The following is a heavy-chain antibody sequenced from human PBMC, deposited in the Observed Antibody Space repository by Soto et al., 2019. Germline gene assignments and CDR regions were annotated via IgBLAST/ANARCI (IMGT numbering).Heavy chain of an antibody. D-gene: IGHD3-22*01. CDR1: GYTFTNYG. CDR3: ARESWQWLDY. J-gene: IGHJ4*02. V-gene: IGHV1-18*03. Sequence: QIQLVQSGAEVQKPGASVKVSCKTSGYTFTNYGVNCVRQAPGQGLEWMGWISGYNGNTYYVKKLQGRLSMATDPNTSTASMELRSLRSDDMSVYYCARESWQWLDYWGQGARVTVSS. CDR2: ISGYNGNT.